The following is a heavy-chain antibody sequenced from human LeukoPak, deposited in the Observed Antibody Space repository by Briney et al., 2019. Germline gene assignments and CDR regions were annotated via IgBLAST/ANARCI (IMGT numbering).Heavy chain of an antibody. CDR2: IYTSGST. V-gene: IGHV4-61*02. J-gene: IGHJ6*03. Sequence: SETLSLACTVSGGSISSGSYYWSWIRQPAGKGLEWIGRIYTSGSTNYNPSLKSRVTISVDTSKNQFSLKLSSVTAADTAVYYCARGSWGVVTATGYYYYMDVWGKGTTITVSS. CDR1: GGSISSGSYY. D-gene: IGHD2-21*02. CDR3: ARGSWGVVTATGYYYYMDV.